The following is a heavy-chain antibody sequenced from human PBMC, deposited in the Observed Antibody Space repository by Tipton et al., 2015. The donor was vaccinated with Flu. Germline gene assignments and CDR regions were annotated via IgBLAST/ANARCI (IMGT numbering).Heavy chain of an antibody. CDR1: GGSVSSGSYY. V-gene: IGHV4-61*01. D-gene: IGHD6-19*01. Sequence: LRLSCTVSGGSVSSGSYYWSWIRQPPGKGLEWIGYIYYSGSTNYNPSLKSRVTISVDTSKNQFSLKLSSVTAADTAVYYCARRSSGWHIDDYWGQGTLVTVSS. CDR3: ARRSSGWHIDDY. CDR2: IYYSGST. J-gene: IGHJ4*02.